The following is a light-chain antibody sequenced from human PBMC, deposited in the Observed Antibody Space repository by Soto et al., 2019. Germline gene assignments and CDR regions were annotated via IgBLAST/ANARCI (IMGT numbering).Light chain of an antibody. CDR3: QHYDSLPIT. V-gene: IGKV3-20*01. Sequence: EIVLTQSPGTLSLSPGERATLSCRASQSFSGTYLAWYQQKPGQAPRLLIYGASSRATGIADRFSGSGSGTDFTLTISRLEPEDFAVFYCQHYDSLPITFGQGTRLEIK. J-gene: IGKJ5*01. CDR1: QSFSGTY. CDR2: GAS.